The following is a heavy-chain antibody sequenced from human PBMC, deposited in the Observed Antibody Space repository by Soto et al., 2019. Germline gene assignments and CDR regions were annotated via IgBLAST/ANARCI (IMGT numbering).Heavy chain of an antibody. Sequence: XXSLRLSCAPSGFTFSSYALHWVLQAPGKGLEWVAVISYDGSNKYYADSVKGRFTISRDNSKNTLYLQMNSLRAEDTAVYYCAGHHSGEGDWFDPWGQGTLVTVSS. CDR2: ISYDGSNK. J-gene: IGHJ5*02. D-gene: IGHD1-26*01. V-gene: IGHV3-30-3*01. CDR1: GFTFSSYA. CDR3: AGHHSGEGDWFDP.